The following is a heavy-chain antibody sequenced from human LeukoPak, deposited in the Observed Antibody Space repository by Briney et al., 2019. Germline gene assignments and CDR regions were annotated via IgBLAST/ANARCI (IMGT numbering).Heavy chain of an antibody. CDR2: IYYSGST. J-gene: IGHJ6*03. Sequence: PSETLSLTCTVSGGSISSSSYYWGWIRQPPGKGLEWIGSIYYSGSTYYNPSLKSRVTISVDTSKNQSSLRLNSVTAADASVYYCATLRNFEQNYYFMYVWDKGNTVNVSS. D-gene: IGHD3-9*01. V-gene: IGHV4-39*07. CDR3: ATLRNFEQNYYFMYV. CDR1: GGSISSSSYY.